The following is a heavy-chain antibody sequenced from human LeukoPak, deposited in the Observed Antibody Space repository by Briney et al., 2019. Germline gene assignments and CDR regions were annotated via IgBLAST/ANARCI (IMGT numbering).Heavy chain of an antibody. J-gene: IGHJ6*02. CDR1: GFTFSSYG. V-gene: IGHV3-30*18. D-gene: IGHD3-10*01. Sequence: GRSLRLSCAASGFTFSSYGMHWVRQAPGKGLEWVAVISYDGSNKYYADSVKGRFTISRDNSKNTLYLQMNSLRAEDTAVYYCAKDGFGTNSPQTVNGMDVWGQGTTVTVSS. CDR2: ISYDGSNK. CDR3: AKDGFGTNSPQTVNGMDV.